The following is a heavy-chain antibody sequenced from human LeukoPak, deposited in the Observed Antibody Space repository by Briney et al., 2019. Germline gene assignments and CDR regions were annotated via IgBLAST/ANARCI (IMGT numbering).Heavy chain of an antibody. V-gene: IGHV1-2*02. Sequence: ASVKVSCKASGYTFTGYYMHWVRQAPGQGLEWMGWINPNSGGTNYAQKFQGRVTMTRDTSISTAYMELSRLRSDDTAVYYCARVAHVDIVATIGYSGGWIDYWGQGTLVTVSS. CDR1: GYTFTGYY. J-gene: IGHJ4*02. CDR2: INPNSGGT. CDR3: ARVAHVDIVATIGYSGGWIDY. D-gene: IGHD5-12*01.